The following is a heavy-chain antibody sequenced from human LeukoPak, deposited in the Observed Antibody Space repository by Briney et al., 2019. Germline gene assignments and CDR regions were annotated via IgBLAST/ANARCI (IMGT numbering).Heavy chain of an antibody. CDR3: ARDQDL. Sequence: VASVKVSCKASGGTFSSYAISWVRQAPGQGLVWMGRIIPIFGTANYAQKFQGRVTITTDESTSTAYMELSSLRSEDTAVYYCARDQDLWGQGTMVTVSS. J-gene: IGHJ3*01. V-gene: IGHV1-69*05. CDR1: GGTFSSYA. CDR2: IIPIFGTA.